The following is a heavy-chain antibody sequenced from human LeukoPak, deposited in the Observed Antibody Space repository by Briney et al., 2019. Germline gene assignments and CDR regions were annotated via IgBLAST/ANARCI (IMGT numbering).Heavy chain of an antibody. V-gene: IGHV4-4*07. J-gene: IGHJ6*03. D-gene: IGHD6-19*01. Sequence: SETLSLTCSVSGYSISSGYYWGWIRQPAGKGLEWIGRIYTSGSTNYNPSLKSRVTMSVDTSKNQFSLKLSSVTAADTAVYYCARDKPVDSSGWYWPSGYYYYYYMDVWGKGTTVTISS. CDR3: ARDKPVDSSGWYWPSGYYYYYYMDV. CDR2: IYTSGST. CDR1: GYSISSGYY.